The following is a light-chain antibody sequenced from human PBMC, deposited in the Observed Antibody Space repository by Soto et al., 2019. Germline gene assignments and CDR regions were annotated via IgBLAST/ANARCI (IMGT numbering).Light chain of an antibody. J-gene: IGKJ1*01. CDR3: QQRTDRPPWT. V-gene: IGKV3-11*01. Sequence: EIVFTQSPATPSFSPGERATPSWRASQSIGLAIAWYQHKPGQAPRLLIFDASQRATGIPARFRGSGSGTDFTLSISSLEPEDFAVYYCQQRTDRPPWTFGQGTKV. CDR1: QSIGLA. CDR2: DAS.